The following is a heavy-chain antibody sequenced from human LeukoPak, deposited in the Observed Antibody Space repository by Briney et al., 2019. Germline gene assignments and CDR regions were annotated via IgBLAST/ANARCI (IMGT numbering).Heavy chain of an antibody. D-gene: IGHD3-10*01. J-gene: IGHJ4*02. CDR1: GGSFSGYY. V-gene: IGHV4-34*01. CDR2: INRGGGT. CDR3: ARNYNYGRYFFDS. Sequence: SETLSLSCAVYGGSFSGYYLNWIRQPPGKGLEWIGEINRGGGTNYNPSLKSRITISVDTSKNQFSLKLTSVTAADTAVYYCARNYNYGRYFFDSWGQGILVTVSS.